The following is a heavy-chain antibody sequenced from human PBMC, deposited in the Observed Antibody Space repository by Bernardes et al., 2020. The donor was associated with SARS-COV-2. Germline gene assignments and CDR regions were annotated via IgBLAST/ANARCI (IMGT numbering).Heavy chain of an antibody. J-gene: IGHJ4*02. D-gene: IGHD5-18*01. CDR2: IYYSGST. CDR3: ARDLSYGYFDY. V-gene: IGHV4-59*11. Sequence: SETLSLTCTVSGGSISSHYWSWIRQPPGKGLEWIGYIYYSGSTNYNPSLKSRVTISVDTSKNQFSLKVSSVTAADTAVYYCARDLSYGYFDYWGQGTLVTVSS. CDR1: GGSISSHY.